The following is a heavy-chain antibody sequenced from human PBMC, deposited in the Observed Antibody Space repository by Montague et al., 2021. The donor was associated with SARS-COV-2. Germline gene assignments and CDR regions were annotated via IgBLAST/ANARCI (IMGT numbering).Heavy chain of an antibody. CDR3: ASPVPDFWSGIDY. D-gene: IGHD3-3*01. CDR2: IYYSGST. J-gene: IGHJ4*02. CDR1: GGSISSYY. V-gene: IGHV4-59*01. Sequence: SETLSLTCTVSGGSISSYYWSWIRQPPGKGLEWIGYIYYSGSTNYNPSLKSRVTISVDTSKNQFSLKLSSVTAADTAVYYCASPVPDFWSGIDYWGQGTLVTVSP.